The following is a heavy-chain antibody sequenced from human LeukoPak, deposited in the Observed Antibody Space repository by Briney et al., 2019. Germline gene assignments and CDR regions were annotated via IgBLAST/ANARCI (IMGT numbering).Heavy chain of an antibody. CDR1: GFTVSSNY. D-gene: IGHD3-10*01. CDR3: ARDNRTPFRGSYLDY. CDR2: IYSGGST. J-gene: IGHJ4*02. Sequence: PGGSLRLSCEASGFTVSSNYMSWVRQAPGKGLEWVSVIYSGGSTYYADSVKGRFTISRDNSKNTLYLQMNSLRAEDTAVYYCARDNRTPFRGSYLDYWGQGTLVTVSS. V-gene: IGHV3-53*01.